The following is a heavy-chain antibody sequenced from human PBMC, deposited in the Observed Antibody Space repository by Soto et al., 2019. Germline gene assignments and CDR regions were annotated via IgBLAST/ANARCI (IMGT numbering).Heavy chain of an antibody. CDR3: ARDLYYYDSSGSH. CDR1: GFTFSSYS. Sequence: PGGSLRLSCAASGFTFSSYSMNWVRQAPGKGLEWVSYISSSSTIYYADSVKGRFTISRDNAKNSLYLQMNSLRDEDTAVYYCARDLYYYDSSGSHWGQGTLVTVSS. J-gene: IGHJ4*02. V-gene: IGHV3-48*02. CDR2: ISSSSTI. D-gene: IGHD3-22*01.